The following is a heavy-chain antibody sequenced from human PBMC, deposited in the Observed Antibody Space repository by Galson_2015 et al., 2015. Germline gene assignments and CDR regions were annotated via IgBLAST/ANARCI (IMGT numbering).Heavy chain of an antibody. V-gene: IGHV4-31*03. J-gene: IGHJ6*03. CDR2: IYYSGST. CDR3: ARVGGSMNCGGDCYSGYYYYYYMDV. CDR1: GGSISSGGYY. D-gene: IGHD2-21*02. Sequence: TLSLTCTVSGGSISSGGYYWSWIRQHPGKGLEWIGYIYYSGSTYYNPSLKSRVTISVDTSKNQFSLKLSSVTAADTAVYYCARVGGSMNCGGDCYSGYYYYYYMDVWGKGTTVTVSS.